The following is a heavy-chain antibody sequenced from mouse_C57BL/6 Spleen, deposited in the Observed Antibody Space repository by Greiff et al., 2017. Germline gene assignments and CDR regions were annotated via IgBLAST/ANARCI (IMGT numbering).Heavy chain of an antibody. D-gene: IGHD1-1*01. V-gene: IGHV1-82*01. Sequence: QVQLQQSGPELVKPGASVKISCKASGYAFSSSWMNWVKQRPGTGLEWLGRIYPGDGDPNYNGKFKGKATLTADKSSSTAYMQLSSLTSEDSAVYFCARWPTVVGGYFDYWGQGTTLTVSS. CDR3: ARWPTVVGGYFDY. CDR1: GYAFSSSW. CDR2: IYPGDGDP. J-gene: IGHJ2*01.